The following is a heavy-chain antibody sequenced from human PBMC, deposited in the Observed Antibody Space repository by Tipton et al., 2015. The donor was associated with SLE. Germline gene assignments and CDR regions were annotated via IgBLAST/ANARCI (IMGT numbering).Heavy chain of an antibody. D-gene: IGHD3-10*01. V-gene: IGHV4-39*07. Sequence: TLSLTCTISGGSNSRSSDYWGWIRQPPGKGLEWIATIYYSGITYYNPSLKSRVTISVDTSKNQFSLKLNSVTAADTAVYYCARDNYYGSGSYLDPWGQGTLVTVSS. CDR1: GGSNSRSSDY. J-gene: IGHJ5*02. CDR3: ARDNYYGSGSYLDP. CDR2: IYYSGIT.